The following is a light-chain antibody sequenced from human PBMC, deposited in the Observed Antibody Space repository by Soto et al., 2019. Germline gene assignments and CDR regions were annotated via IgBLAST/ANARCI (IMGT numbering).Light chain of an antibody. V-gene: IGKV1-27*01. CDR3: QKYNSAPLT. CDR1: QGIGVY. J-gene: IGKJ4*02. CDR2: AAF. Sequence: DIQMTQSPSSLSASLGDRVTITCRASQGIGVYLAWFQQKPEKVPRLLIYAAFALQSGVPSRFSGGESGTDFTLTINSLQPEDVATYYCQKYNSAPLTFGGGTKVEIK.